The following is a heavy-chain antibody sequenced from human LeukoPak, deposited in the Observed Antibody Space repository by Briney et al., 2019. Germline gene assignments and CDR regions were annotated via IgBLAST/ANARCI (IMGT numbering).Heavy chain of an antibody. Sequence: PGGSLRLSCAASGFTFSSYAMHWVRQAPGKGLEWVAVISYDGSNKYYADSVKGRFTISRDNSKNTLYLQMNSLRAEDTAVYYCAREGEHWGQGTLVTVSS. CDR2: ISYDGSNK. CDR1: GFTFSSYA. J-gene: IGHJ4*01. CDR3: AREGEH. D-gene: IGHD1/OR15-1a*01. V-gene: IGHV3-30-3*01.